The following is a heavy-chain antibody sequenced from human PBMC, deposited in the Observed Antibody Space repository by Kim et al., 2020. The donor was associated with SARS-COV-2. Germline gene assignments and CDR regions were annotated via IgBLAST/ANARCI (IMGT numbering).Heavy chain of an antibody. V-gene: IGHV3-23*01. J-gene: IGHJ4*02. D-gene: IGHD2-2*01. CDR2: IAGVSGTT. CDR3: ATSRMAPRAGRGYYFDN. CDR1: GFTFSSYA. Sequence: GGSLRLSCAASGFTFSSYAMSWVRQAPGKGLEWVSSIAGVSGTTNYADSVKGRFTISRENSKNTLYLQMNSLRAEDTAVYYCATSRMAPRAGRGYYFDNWGQGTLAIVSS.